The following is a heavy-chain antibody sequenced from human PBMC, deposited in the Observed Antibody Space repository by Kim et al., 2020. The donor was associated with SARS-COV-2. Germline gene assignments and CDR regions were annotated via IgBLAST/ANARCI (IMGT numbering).Heavy chain of an antibody. D-gene: IGHD1-20*01. CDR3: ARRTPGIID. V-gene: IGHV3-73*01. J-gene: IGHJ4*02. Sequence: GGSLRLSCAASGFTFSASVIHWVRQASGKGLEWVGRIRTKADSYATSYAASVEGSFTISRDESKNTAYLQMNSLKIEDTALYYCARRTPGIIDWGQGTLVTVSS. CDR2: IRTKADSYAT. CDR1: GFTFSASV.